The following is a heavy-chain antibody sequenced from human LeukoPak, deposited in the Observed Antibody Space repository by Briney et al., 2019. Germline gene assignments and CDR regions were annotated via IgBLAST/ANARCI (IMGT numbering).Heavy chain of an antibody. V-gene: IGHV4-59*01. J-gene: IGHJ4*02. Sequence: SETLSLTCTVSGDSISSYYWSWIRQPPGKELERIGYIHYSGSTNYNPSLKSRVTISVDTSKNQFSLILSSVTTADTAVYYCAREVVAAAGTVDYWGQGTLVTVSS. D-gene: IGHD6-13*01. CDR2: IHYSGST. CDR1: GDSISSYY. CDR3: AREVVAAAGTVDY.